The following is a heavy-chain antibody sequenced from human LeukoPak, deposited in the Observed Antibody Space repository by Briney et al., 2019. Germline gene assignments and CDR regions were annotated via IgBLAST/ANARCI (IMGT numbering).Heavy chain of an antibody. J-gene: IGHJ6*02. CDR3: VRPRGSYYFAMDV. CDR2: IKQDASEE. V-gene: IGHV3-7*01. D-gene: IGHD2-15*01. CDR1: GFTFSSYC. Sequence: PGGSLRLSCAASGFTFSSYCMSWVRQAPGKGLEWVANIKQDASEEYYVDSVKGRFTISRDNAKNSLYLQMSSLRAEDTAVYYCVRPRGSYYFAMDVWGQGTTVTVSS.